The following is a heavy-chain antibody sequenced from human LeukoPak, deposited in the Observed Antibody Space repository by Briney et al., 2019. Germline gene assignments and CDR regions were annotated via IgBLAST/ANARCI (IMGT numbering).Heavy chain of an antibody. Sequence: PGGSLRLSCAASGFTFSSYEMNWVRQAPGKGLEGFSYISSSGSTIYYADSVKGRFTISRDNAKNSLYLQMNSLRAEDTAVYYCARDNLRCSSTSCYEAVDYWGQGTLVTVSS. CDR2: ISSSGSTI. CDR1: GFTFSSYE. D-gene: IGHD2-2*01. V-gene: IGHV3-48*03. CDR3: ARDNLRCSSTSCYEAVDY. J-gene: IGHJ4*02.